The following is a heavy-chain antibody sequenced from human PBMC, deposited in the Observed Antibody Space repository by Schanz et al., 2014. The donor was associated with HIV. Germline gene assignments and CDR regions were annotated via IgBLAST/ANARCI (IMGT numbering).Heavy chain of an antibody. V-gene: IGHV1-46*04. CDR2: INPSGAGT. D-gene: IGHD2-21*02. CDR3: ARDFNIGDQYYFDH. CDR1: GGSFSSFS. Sequence: QVQLVQSGAEVKKPGSSVQVSCKASGGSFSSFSITWVRQAPGQGLEWMGMINPSGAGTTYARKLQGRVTMTRDTSTSTVYMHLSSLRSDDTAVYFCARDFNIGDQYYFDHWGQGTLVTVSS. J-gene: IGHJ4*02.